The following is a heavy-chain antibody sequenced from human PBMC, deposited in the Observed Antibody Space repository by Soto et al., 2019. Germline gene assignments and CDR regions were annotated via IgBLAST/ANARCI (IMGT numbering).Heavy chain of an antibody. V-gene: IGHV3-66*01. CDR3: AGGPNRGY. J-gene: IGHJ4*02. CDR1: AFTVSNNY. D-gene: IGHD3-10*01. CDR2: ICSGGAI. Sequence: AQRVESGGDLVQPWGSLRLSCSVSAFTVSNNYMSWVRLAPGKGLEWVALICSGGAIEYGHSVRGRFTISRDNSMNTLYLQMSGLGVEDTAAYYGAGGPNRGYGGPITLVAVSP.